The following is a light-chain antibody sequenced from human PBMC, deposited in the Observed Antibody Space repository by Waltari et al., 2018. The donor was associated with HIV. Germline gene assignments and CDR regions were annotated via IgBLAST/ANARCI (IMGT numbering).Light chain of an antibody. Sequence: QSVLTQPPSVSGAPGQRVPISCSGSGSNIGAGSAVPWYQQLPGSAPKLLIYDNTKRPSGVPDRFSGSKSGTSASLAITGLQAEDEADYYCQSYDSSLRGVFGGGTKLTVL. CDR1: GSNIGAGSA. J-gene: IGLJ3*02. CDR3: QSYDSSLRGV. CDR2: DNT. V-gene: IGLV1-40*01.